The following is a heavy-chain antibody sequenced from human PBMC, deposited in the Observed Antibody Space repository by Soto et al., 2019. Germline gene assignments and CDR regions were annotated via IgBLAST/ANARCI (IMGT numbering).Heavy chain of an antibody. CDR3: ATGANFYYDTSRY. V-gene: IGHV3-30-3*01. D-gene: IGHD3-22*01. CDR2: MSPNGNNQ. CDR1: GFTFSIYA. J-gene: IGHJ4*02. Sequence: GGSLRLSCAAPGFTFSIYALRWVRQAPGKGLEWVAVMSPNGNNQYYADSVKGRFTISRDTSKSTLYLQMTSLRPDDTAVYYCATGANFYYDTSRYWGQETLVTVSS.